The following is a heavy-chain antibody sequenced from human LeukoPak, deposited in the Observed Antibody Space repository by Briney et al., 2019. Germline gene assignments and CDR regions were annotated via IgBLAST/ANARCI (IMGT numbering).Heavy chain of an antibody. V-gene: IGHV4-34*01. CDR2: INHSGST. Sequence: SSETLSLTCAVYGGSFSGYYWSWIGQPPGKGLEWIGEINHSGSTNYNPSFKSRVTISVDTSKNQFSLKLSSVTAADTAVYYCAREEDYYDSSGYYSNLWGQGTLVTVSS. D-gene: IGHD3-22*01. CDR1: GGSFSGYY. J-gene: IGHJ5*02. CDR3: AREEDYYDSSGYYSNL.